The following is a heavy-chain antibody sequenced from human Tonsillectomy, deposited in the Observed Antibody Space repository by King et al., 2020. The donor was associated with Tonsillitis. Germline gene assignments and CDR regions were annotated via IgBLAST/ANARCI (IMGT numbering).Heavy chain of an antibody. CDR2: ISGSNGGT. CDR1: GFTFSNYA. J-gene: IGHJ4*02. Sequence: VQLVESGGGLVQPGGSLRLSCAASGFTFSNYAMSWVRQAPGKGLEWVSAISGSNGGTYYADSVKGRFTISRDNSKNTLYLQMNSLRAEDTAVYYCATGFGYYYDSSGYFDYWGQGTLVTVSS. D-gene: IGHD3-22*01. V-gene: IGHV3-23*04. CDR3: ATGFGYYYDSSGYFDY.